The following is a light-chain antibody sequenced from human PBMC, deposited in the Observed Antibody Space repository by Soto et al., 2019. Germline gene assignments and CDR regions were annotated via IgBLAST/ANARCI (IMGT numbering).Light chain of an antibody. J-gene: IGKJ1*01. CDR3: QQYDRSPTT. CDR1: QSVSSSF. V-gene: IGKV3-20*01. CDR2: GAS. Sequence: AWTQSPGTMSLSPGVSATLSCRASQSVSSSFLAWYQLKPCQAPRLLIYGASSRATGIPDRFSGSGSGTDVTLTISRLEPEDFAVYYCQQYDRSPTTFDQGNNVYIK.